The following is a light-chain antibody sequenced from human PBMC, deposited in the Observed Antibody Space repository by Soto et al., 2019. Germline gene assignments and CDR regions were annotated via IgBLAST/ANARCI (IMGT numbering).Light chain of an antibody. Sequence: QSVLTQPPSASGTPGQRVTMSCSGSSSTIGRNTVNWYRQLPGTAPKLLIHTNNQRPSRVPDRFSGSKSGTSASLAISGLQSEDEADYYCAAWDGSLNGWVFGGGTKLTVL. V-gene: IGLV1-44*01. CDR1: SSTIGRNT. J-gene: IGLJ3*02. CDR2: TNN. CDR3: AAWDGSLNGWV.